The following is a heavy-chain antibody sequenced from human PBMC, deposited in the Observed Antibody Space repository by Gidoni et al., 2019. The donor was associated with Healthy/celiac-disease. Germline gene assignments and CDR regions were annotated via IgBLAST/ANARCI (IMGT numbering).Heavy chain of an antibody. CDR2: INPSGGST. Sequence: QVQLVQSGAEVKKPGASVKVSCKASGYTFTSYYMHWVRQAPGQGLEWMGIINPSGGSTSYAQKFQGRVTMTRDTSTSTVYMELSSLRSEDTAVYYCARDPSGGGGSYEGVDYWGQGTLVTVSS. CDR3: ARDPSGGGGSYEGVDY. CDR1: GYTFTSYY. J-gene: IGHJ4*02. V-gene: IGHV1-46*01. D-gene: IGHD1-26*01.